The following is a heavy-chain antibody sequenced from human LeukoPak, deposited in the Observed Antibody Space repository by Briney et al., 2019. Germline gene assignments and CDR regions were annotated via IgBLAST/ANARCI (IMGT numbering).Heavy chain of an antibody. Sequence: ASVKVSCKASGFTFTNSGITWVRQAPGQGLEWMGWISAYNGNTNYAQKLQGRVTMTTDTSTSTAYMELRSLRSDDTAVYYCARGHRYSPDSWGQGTLVTVSS. CDR3: ARGHRYSPDS. D-gene: IGHD1-1*01. CDR1: GFTFTNSG. V-gene: IGHV1-18*01. J-gene: IGHJ4*02. CDR2: ISAYNGNT.